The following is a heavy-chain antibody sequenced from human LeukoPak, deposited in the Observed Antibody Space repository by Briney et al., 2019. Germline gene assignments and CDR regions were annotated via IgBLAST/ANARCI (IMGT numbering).Heavy chain of an antibody. D-gene: IGHD3-16*01. CDR3: ARAGGSRYYYAMDV. Sequence: GGSLRLSCAASGFTFDDYGMHWVRQAPGKGLEWVSGISWNSDSVDYADSVKGRFTISRDNAENSLYLQMNSLRAEDTAFYYCARAGGSRYYYAMDVWGQGTTVTVSS. CDR1: GFTFDDYG. V-gene: IGHV3-9*01. J-gene: IGHJ6*02. CDR2: ISWNSDSV.